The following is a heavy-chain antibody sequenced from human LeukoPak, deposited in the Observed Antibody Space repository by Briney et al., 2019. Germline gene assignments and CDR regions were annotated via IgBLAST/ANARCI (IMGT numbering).Heavy chain of an antibody. J-gene: IGHJ6*02. CDR2: IKCKSDGGTS. CDR1: GFTFSNAW. Sequence: GGSLRLSCAPSGFTFSNAWMGWARQAPGKGLEWGGRIKCKSDGGTSEYAAPVRGRFTIARDDSKNTLYLQMNSLKSEDTAVYYCTTHLFPLYYYYAMDVWGQGTTVTVSS. CDR3: TTHLFPLYYYYAMDV. V-gene: IGHV3-15*01.